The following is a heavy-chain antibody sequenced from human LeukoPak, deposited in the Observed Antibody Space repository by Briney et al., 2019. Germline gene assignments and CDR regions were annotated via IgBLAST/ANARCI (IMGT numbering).Heavy chain of an antibody. CDR3: ARHRLRYNWTGGAFDI. Sequence: PSETLSLTCTVSGGSISSSSYYWGWIRQPPGKGLEWIGSIYYSGSTYYNPSLKSRVTISVDTSKNQFSLKLSSVTAADTAVYYCARHRLRYNWTGGAFDIWGQGTMVTVSS. J-gene: IGHJ3*02. V-gene: IGHV4-39*01. CDR2: IYYSGST. CDR1: GGSISSSSYY. D-gene: IGHD1-20*01.